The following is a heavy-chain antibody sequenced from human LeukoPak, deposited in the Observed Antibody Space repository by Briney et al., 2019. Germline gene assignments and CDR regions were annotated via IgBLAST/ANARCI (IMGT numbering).Heavy chain of an antibody. J-gene: IGHJ4*02. Sequence: PGGSLRLSCAASGLTFSDYYMSWIRQAPGKGLEWVSYISSSGTTIYYADSVEGRFTIPRDNAKNSLYLQMNSLRAEDTAVYFCARWDSSGCLDYWGQGTLVTVSS. V-gene: IGHV3-11*01. CDR2: ISSSGTTI. CDR3: ARWDSSGCLDY. CDR1: GLTFSDYY. D-gene: IGHD3-22*01.